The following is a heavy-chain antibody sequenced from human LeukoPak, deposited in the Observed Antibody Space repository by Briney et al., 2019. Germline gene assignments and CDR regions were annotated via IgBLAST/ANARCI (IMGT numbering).Heavy chain of an antibody. D-gene: IGHD3-22*01. V-gene: IGHV3-30*04. J-gene: IGHJ4*02. CDR2: ISYDGSNK. CDR1: GFTFSSYA. CDR3: ARGAREYDYDSSGYYYGPGCDY. Sequence: GGSLRLSCAASGFTFSSYAMHWVRQAPGKGLEWVAVISYDGSNKYYADSVKGRFTISRDNSKNTLYLQMNSLRAEDTAVYYCARGAREYDYDSSGYYYGPGCDYWGQGTLVTVSS.